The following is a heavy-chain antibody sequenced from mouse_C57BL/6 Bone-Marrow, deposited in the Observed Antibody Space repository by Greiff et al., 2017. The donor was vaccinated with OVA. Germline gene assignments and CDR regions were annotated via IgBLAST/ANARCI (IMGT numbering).Heavy chain of an antibody. CDR3: ARGGTWYFDV. D-gene: IGHD4-1*01. J-gene: IGHJ1*03. Sequence: EVKLVESGPGLVKPSQSLSLTCTVTGYSITSGYDWHWIRHFPGNKLEWMGYISYSGSTNYNPSLKSRISITHDTSKNHFFLKLNSVTTEDTATYYCARGGTWYFDVWGTGTTVTVSS. CDR2: ISYSGST. V-gene: IGHV3-1*01. CDR1: GYSITSGYD.